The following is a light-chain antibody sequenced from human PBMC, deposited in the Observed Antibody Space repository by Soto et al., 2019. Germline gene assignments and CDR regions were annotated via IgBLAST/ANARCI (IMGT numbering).Light chain of an antibody. J-gene: IGKJ5*01. CDR2: LGS. CDR1: QSLLHSNGYNY. Sequence: DMVMNYTPLPLPVTRGEAASISCRSSQSLLHSNGYNYLDWYLQKPGQSPQLLIYLGSNRASGVPDRFSGSGSGTDFTLKISRVEAENVGILYCMQGLQTPIIFAQGGRLAI. CDR3: MQGLQTPII. V-gene: IGKV2-28*01.